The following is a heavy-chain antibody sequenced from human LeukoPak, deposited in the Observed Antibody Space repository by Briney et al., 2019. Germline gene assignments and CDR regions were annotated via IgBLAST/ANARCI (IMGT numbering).Heavy chain of an antibody. CDR2: ITGRGPYL. J-gene: IGHJ4*02. CDR1: GFTFSTLA. D-gene: IGHD3-10*01. CDR3: AIKAKGDY. Sequence: GGSLRLSCAASGFTFSTLAMHWVRLSPGKGLEWVSSITGRGPYLLSVDPVKSRFTISRDKTTIFLYLEMYSLRAQGTAIYYCAIKAKGDYWGKGTLVTVSS. V-gene: IGHV3-21*04.